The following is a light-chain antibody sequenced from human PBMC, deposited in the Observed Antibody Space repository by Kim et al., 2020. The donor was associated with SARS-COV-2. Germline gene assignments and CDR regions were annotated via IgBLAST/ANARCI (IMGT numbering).Light chain of an antibody. Sequence: SVSPGQTALITCSGYKMEDKSACWYQQKPGQSPVLVIYQDSKRPSGIPERFSGSNSGITAILTISGTQAMDVADFYCQLWDNGAVVFGGGTQLTVL. CDR2: QDS. J-gene: IGLJ2*01. V-gene: IGLV3-1*01. CDR3: QLWDNGAVV. CDR1: KMEDKS.